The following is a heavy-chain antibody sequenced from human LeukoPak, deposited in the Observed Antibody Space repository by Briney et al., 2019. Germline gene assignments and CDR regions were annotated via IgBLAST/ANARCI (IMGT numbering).Heavy chain of an antibody. CDR1: GFTFNRYW. V-gene: IGHV3-23*01. CDR3: AKADGDYDYYYMDV. Sequence: SGGSLRLSCAASGFTFNRYWMSWVRQAPGKGLEWVSAISGSGGSTYYADSVKGRFTISRDNSKNTLYLQMNSLRAEDTAVYYCAKADGDYDYYYMDVWGKGTTVTVSS. CDR2: ISGSGGST. D-gene: IGHD4-17*01. J-gene: IGHJ6*03.